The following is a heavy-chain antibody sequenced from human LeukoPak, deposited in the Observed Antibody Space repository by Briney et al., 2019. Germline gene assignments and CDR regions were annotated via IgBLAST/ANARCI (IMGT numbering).Heavy chain of an antibody. CDR3: ARHDSGYSYGFDY. Sequence: SETLSPTCTVSGGSISSTYYYWGWIRQPPGKGLEWIGSIYFSGSTYYNPSLKSRVTISVDTSKNQFSLKVSSVTAADTAVYYCARHDSGYSYGFDYWGQGTLVTVSS. J-gene: IGHJ4*02. V-gene: IGHV4-39*01. D-gene: IGHD5-18*01. CDR1: GGSISSTYYY. CDR2: IYFSGST.